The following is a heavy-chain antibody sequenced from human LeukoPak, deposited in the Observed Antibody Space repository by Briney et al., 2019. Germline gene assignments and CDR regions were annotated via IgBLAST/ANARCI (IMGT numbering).Heavy chain of an antibody. CDR2: ISAYNGNT. D-gene: IGHD6-13*01. J-gene: IGHJ6*03. Sequence: ASVKVSCKASGYTFTSYGISWVRQAPGQGLEWMGWISAYNGNTNYAQKLQGRVTMTTDTSTSTAYMELRSLRSDDTAVYYCARDSSSFGLYYYYYMDVWGKGTTVTISS. V-gene: IGHV1-18*01. CDR3: ARDSSSFGLYYYYYMDV. CDR1: GYTFTSYG.